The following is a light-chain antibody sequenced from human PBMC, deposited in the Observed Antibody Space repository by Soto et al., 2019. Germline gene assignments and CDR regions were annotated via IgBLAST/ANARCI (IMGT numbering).Light chain of an antibody. Sequence: QSALTQPASVSGSPGQSITISCTGTSSDVGGYNYVSWYQQHPGKAPKLMIYEVSNRPSGVSNRFSGSKSGNTASLTISGLQAEDEADYYCRSYTRSSTRVFGNGTKLTVL. CDR1: SSDVGGYNY. CDR3: RSYTRSSTRV. CDR2: EVS. V-gene: IGLV2-14*01. J-gene: IGLJ1*01.